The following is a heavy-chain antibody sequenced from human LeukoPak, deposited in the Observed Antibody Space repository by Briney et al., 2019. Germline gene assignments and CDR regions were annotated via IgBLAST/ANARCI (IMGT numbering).Heavy chain of an antibody. J-gene: IGHJ6*02. V-gene: IGHV4-39*01. CDR3: ARVYYYGRGRSMDV. CDR2: IYYTGST. D-gene: IGHD3-10*01. CDR1: GVPISSISYY. Sequence: SETLSLTCTVSGVPISSISYYWGWIRQPPGKGVECIGTIYYTGSTDYNPSLKSRVTISVDTSKNQVSLKLSSVTAADMAVYYCARVYYYGRGRSMDVWGQGTTVTVS.